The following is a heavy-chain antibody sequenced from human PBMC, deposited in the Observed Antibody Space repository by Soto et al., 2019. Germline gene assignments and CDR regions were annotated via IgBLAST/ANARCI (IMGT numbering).Heavy chain of an antibody. J-gene: IGHJ4*02. CDR2: IYWDEDK. V-gene: IGHV2-5*02. Sequence: QITLKESGPTLVKPTQTLTLTCTFSGFSLSTSGVGVGWIRQPPGKALEWLGFIYWDEDKRYSPSLKSRLTITNDTSKSPVVLTMTNMDPVDTATYYCAHVFTSLAPFDSWGQGTLVTVSA. CDR1: GFSLSTSGVG. CDR3: AHVFTSLAPFDS. D-gene: IGHD3-10*02.